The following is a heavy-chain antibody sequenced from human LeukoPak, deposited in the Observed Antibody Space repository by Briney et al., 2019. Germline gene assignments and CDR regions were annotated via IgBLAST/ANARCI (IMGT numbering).Heavy chain of an antibody. CDR3: APGYCSSTSCHHYFEY. J-gene: IGHJ4*02. CDR1: GFTFSSYS. Sequence: GGSLRLSCAASGFTFSSYSMNWVRQAPGKGLEWVSYISSSSNTIYYADSVKGRFTISRANAKSSLYLQMNSLRAEDTAVYYCAPGYCSSTSCHHYFEYWGQGIVVTVSS. V-gene: IGHV3-48*01. D-gene: IGHD2-2*01. CDR2: ISSSSNTI.